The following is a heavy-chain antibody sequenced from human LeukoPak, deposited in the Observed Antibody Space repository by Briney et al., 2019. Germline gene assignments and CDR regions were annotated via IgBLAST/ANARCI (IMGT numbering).Heavy chain of an antibody. CDR3: ARRGYYGSGSPNWFDP. CDR2: INHSGST. J-gene: IGHJ5*02. CDR1: GYSLSSGYY. V-gene: IGHV4-38-2*02. D-gene: IGHD3-10*01. Sequence: SETLSLTCTVSGYSLSSGYYWGCIRQPPGKGLEWIGEINHSGSTNYNPSLESRVTISVDTSKNQFSLKLSSVTAADTAVYYCARRGYYGSGSPNWFDPWGQGTLVTVSS.